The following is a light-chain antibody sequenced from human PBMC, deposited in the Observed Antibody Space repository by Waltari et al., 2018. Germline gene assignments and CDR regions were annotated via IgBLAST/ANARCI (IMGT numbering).Light chain of an antibody. CDR2: DTS. CDR3: QQRRNWPLT. Sequence: SSRASQIISNYLAWYQQKPGQAPRLLIYDTSNRATGIPTRFSGSGFGTDFTLTISSLEPEDFAIYYCQQRRNWPLTFGGGTKVEIK. J-gene: IGKJ4*01. V-gene: IGKV3-11*01. CDR1: QIISNY.